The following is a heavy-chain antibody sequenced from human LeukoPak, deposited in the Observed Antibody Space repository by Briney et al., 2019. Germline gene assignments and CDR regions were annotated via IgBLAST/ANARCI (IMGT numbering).Heavy chain of an antibody. D-gene: IGHD3-10*01. V-gene: IGHV5-10-1*01. J-gene: IGHJ4*02. Sequence: GESLKISCKGSGYRFTSYWIDWVRQMRGKGLEWMGRIDPSDSYTNYSPSFQGHVTISADNSISTAYLQWSGLKGSDTAMYYCARRATSVRGIPLFDYWGQGTLVTVSS. CDR2: IDPSDSYT. CDR3: ARRATSVRGIPLFDY. CDR1: GYRFTSYW.